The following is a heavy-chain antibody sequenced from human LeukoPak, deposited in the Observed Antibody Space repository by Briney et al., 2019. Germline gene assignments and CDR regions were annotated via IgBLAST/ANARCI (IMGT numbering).Heavy chain of an antibody. CDR2: IYTSGST. CDR3: AIENCSSTSCYGDYWYFDL. D-gene: IGHD2-2*01. CDR1: GGSISSYY. J-gene: IGHJ2*01. V-gene: IGHV4-4*07. Sequence: SETLSLTCTVSGGSISSYYWSWIRQPAGKGLEWIGRIYTSGSTNYNPSLKSRVTISVDTSKNQFSLKLSSVTAADTAVYYCAIENCSSTSCYGDYWYFDLWGRGTLVTVSS.